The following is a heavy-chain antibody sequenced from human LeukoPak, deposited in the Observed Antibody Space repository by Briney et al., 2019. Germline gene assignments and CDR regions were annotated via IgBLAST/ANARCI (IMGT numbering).Heavy chain of an antibody. CDR1: VYTFTSYG. V-gene: IGHV1-18*01. CDR3: ARGAGDYDFWSGYYVYYYYYGMDV. J-gene: IGHJ6*02. CDR2: ISAYNGNT. Sequence: ASVKVSCKASVYTFTSYGISGVRQAPGQGLECMGWISAYNGNTNYAQKLQGRVTMTTDTSTSTAYMELRSLRSDDTAVYYCARGAGDYDFWSGYYVYYYYYGMDVWGQGTTVTVSS. D-gene: IGHD3-3*01.